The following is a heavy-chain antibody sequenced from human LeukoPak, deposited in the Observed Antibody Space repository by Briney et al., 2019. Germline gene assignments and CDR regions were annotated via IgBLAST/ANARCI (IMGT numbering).Heavy chain of an antibody. CDR3: AKRGVVIRVILVGFHKEAYYFDS. J-gene: IGHJ4*02. D-gene: IGHD2-21*01. V-gene: IGHV3-23*01. CDR2: ISGSGGST. CDR1: GITLSNYG. Sequence: GSLRLSCAVSGITLSNYGMSWVRQAPGKGLEWVAGISGSGGSTNYADSVKGRFTISRDNPKNTLYLQLNSLRAEDTAVYFCAKRGVVIRVILVGFHKEAYYFDSWGQGALVTVSS.